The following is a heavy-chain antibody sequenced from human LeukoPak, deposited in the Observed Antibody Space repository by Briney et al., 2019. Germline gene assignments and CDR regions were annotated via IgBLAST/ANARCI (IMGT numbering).Heavy chain of an antibody. CDR2: ISDSGGST. V-gene: IGHV3-23*01. Sequence: PGGSLRLSCAASGFTFSNYAMSWVRQAPGKGLEWVSTISDSGGSTYYAESVKGRFTISRDYSNYTLYLQMNSLRAEDTAIYYCAKRNGDSWGQGTLVTVSS. CDR1: GFTFSNYA. J-gene: IGHJ4*02. D-gene: IGHD2-8*01. CDR3: AKRNGDS.